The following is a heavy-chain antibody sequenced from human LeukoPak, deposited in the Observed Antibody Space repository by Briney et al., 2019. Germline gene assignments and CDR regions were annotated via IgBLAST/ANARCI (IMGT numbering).Heavy chain of an antibody. Sequence: ASVKVSCKASGYTFTGYYMHWVRQAPGQGLEWVGWINPNSGGTNYAQKFQGRVTMTRDTSISTAYMELSRLRSDDTAVYYCARDTVSVLRFLEWSLYFDYWGQGTLVTVSS. V-gene: IGHV1-2*02. J-gene: IGHJ4*02. D-gene: IGHD3-3*01. CDR1: GYTFTGYY. CDR2: INPNSGGT. CDR3: ARDTVSVLRFLEWSLYFDY.